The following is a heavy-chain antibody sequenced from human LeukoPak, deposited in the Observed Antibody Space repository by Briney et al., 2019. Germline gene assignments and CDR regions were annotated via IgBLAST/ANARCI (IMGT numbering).Heavy chain of an antibody. J-gene: IGHJ5*02. CDR2: IYTSGST. D-gene: IGHD2-15*01. Sequence: SETLSLTCTVSGGSISSYYWSWIRQPAGKGLEWIGRIYTSGSTNYNPSLKSRVTMSVDTSKNQFSLKLSSVTAADTAVYYCARVRGYCSGDSCKNWFDPWGQGTLVTVSS. CDR3: ARVRGYCSGDSCKNWFDP. V-gene: IGHV4-4*07. CDR1: GGSISSYY.